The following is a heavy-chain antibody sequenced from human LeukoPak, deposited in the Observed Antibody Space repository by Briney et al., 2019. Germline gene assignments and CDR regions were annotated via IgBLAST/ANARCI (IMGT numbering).Heavy chain of an antibody. J-gene: IGHJ4*02. V-gene: IGHV1-2*04. CDR3: ARGDANCSGGSCYSLDY. Sequence: ASVKVSCKASGGTFSSYAISWVRQAPGQGLEWMGWINPNSGGTNYAQKFQGWVTMTRDTSISTAYMELSRLRSDDTAVYYCARGDANCSGGSCYSLDYWGQGTLVTVSS. CDR2: INPNSGGT. CDR1: GGTFSSYA. D-gene: IGHD2-15*01.